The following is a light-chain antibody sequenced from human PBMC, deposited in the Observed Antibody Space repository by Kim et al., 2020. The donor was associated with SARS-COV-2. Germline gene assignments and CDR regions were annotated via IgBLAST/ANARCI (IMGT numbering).Light chain of an antibody. Sequence: QSVLTQPPSVSGAPGQRVTISCTGSSSNIGAGYDVHWYQQLPGTAPKLLIYGNSNRPSGVPDRFSGSKSGTSASLAITGLQAEDEADYYCQSYDSSHWGFGGRAQLTDL. CDR2: GNS. V-gene: IGLV1-40*01. J-gene: IGLJ3*02. CDR1: SSNIGAGYD. CDR3: QSYDSSHWG.